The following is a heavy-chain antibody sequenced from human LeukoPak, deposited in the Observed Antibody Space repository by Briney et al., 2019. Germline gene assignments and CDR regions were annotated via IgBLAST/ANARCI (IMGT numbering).Heavy chain of an antibody. J-gene: IGHJ4*02. V-gene: IGHV3-74*01. Sequence: PGGSLRLSCVASGFTLGSSWLHWIRQAPGVGLVWLSRIDGDGSVIDYADSVKGRFTISRDNAKNTLYLQMNSLTVDDTGVYYCTRAGNYRFDYWGQGTLVTVSS. CDR1: GFTLGSSW. CDR3: TRAGNYRFDY. CDR2: IDGDGSVI. D-gene: IGHD4-4*01.